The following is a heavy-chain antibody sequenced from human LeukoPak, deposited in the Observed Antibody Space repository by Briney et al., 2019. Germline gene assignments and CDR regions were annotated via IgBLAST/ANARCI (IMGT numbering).Heavy chain of an antibody. CDR2: IYVDGIEK. V-gene: IGHV3-7*01. D-gene: IGHD2-2*01. CDR1: GFTFGTSW. CDR3: ARTVVEVRAASDVFDI. J-gene: IGHJ3*02. Sequence: GGSLRLSCAASGFTFGTSWMSWVRQAPGKGLEWLANIYVDGIEKYYVDPVKGRFTISRDNAKNSLYLQMDSLRVEDTGVYYCARTVVEVRAASDVFDIWGQGTMVTVSS.